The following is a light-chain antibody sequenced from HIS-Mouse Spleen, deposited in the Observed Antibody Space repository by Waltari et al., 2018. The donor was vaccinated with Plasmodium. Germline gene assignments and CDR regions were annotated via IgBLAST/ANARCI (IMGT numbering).Light chain of an antibody. V-gene: IGKV3-15*01. CDR2: GAS. CDR3: QQYNNWSFT. CDR1: QSVSSN. Sequence: ELLLTQPPATLSVSPGDRPTLSCRASQSVSSNLAWYQQKPGQAPRLLIYGASTRATGIPARFSGSGSGTEFTLTISSLQSEDFAVYYCQQYNNWSFTFGPGTKVDIK. J-gene: IGKJ3*01.